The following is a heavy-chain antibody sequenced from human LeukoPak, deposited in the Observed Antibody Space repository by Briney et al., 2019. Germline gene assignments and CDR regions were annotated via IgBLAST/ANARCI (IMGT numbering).Heavy chain of an antibody. CDR1: GFTFSSHA. Sequence: GGSLRLSCAVSGFTFSSHAMSWVRQAPGKGLEWVSAISNNGRRTYYADSVKGRFTISRDNSKNTLYLQMNSLRAEDTAVYYCAFVGVLMHIDYWGQGTLVTVSS. V-gene: IGHV3-23*01. CDR2: ISNNGRRT. D-gene: IGHD3-16*01. J-gene: IGHJ4*02. CDR3: AFVGVLMHIDY.